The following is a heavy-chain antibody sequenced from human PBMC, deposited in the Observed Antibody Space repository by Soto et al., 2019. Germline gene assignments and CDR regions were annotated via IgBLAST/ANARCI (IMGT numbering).Heavy chain of an antibody. CDR1: GGSISSGGYY. CDR2: IYYSGST. CDR3: ARETLWFGVPPKNWFDP. J-gene: IGHJ5*02. V-gene: IGHV4-31*03. Sequence: SETLSLTCTVSGGSISSGGYYWSWIRQHPGKGLEWIGYIYYSGSTYYNPSLKSRVTISVDTSKNQFSLKLSSVTAADTAVYYCARETLWFGVPPKNWFDPWGQGTLVTVSS. D-gene: IGHD3-10*01.